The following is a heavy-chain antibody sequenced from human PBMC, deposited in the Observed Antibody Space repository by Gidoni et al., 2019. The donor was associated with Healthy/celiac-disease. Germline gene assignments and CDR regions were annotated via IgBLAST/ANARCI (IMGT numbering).Heavy chain of an antibody. J-gene: IGHJ6*02. CDR1: GFPFSSYG. V-gene: IGHV3-30*18. CDR2: ISYDGSNK. D-gene: IGHD6-13*01. Sequence: QVQLVESGGGVVKPGRSLRLSCADSGFPFSSYGWHWVRQAPGKGLEWVAVISYDGSNKYNANSVKRRFTISRDNSKNTLYLQMTSLRAEVTAVYYCAKDMIAAAGTRGDYYYCIDVWGQGTTVTVSS. CDR3: AKDMIAAAGTRGDYYYCIDV.